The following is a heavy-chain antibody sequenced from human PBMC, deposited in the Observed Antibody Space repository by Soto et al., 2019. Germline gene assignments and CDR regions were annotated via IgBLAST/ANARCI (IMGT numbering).Heavy chain of an antibody. Sequence: GGSLRLSCAASGFTFSSYAMSWVRQAPGKGLEWVSAISGSGGSTYYADSVKGRFTISRDNSKNTLYLQMNSLGAEDTAVYYCAKSPGLVVPAADVGFDYWGQGTLVTVSS. V-gene: IGHV3-23*01. CDR2: ISGSGGST. CDR3: AKSPGLVVPAADVGFDY. CDR1: GFTFSSYA. J-gene: IGHJ4*02. D-gene: IGHD2-2*01.